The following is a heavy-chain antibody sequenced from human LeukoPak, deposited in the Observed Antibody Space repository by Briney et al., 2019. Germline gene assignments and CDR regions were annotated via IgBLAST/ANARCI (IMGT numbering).Heavy chain of an antibody. J-gene: IGHJ6*03. Sequence: GGSLRPSCAASGFTFSSYAMSWVRQAPGKGLEWVSAISGSGGSTYYADSVKGRFTISRDNSKNTLYLQMNSLRAEDTAVYYCAKGTTLYYYYMDVWGKGTTVTVSS. CDR2: ISGSGGST. V-gene: IGHV3-23*01. CDR1: GFTFSSYA. D-gene: IGHD4-11*01. CDR3: AKGTTLYYYYMDV.